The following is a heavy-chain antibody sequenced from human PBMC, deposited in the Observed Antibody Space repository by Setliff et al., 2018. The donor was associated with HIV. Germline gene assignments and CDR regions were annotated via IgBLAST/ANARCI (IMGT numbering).Heavy chain of an antibody. CDR1: GSTLTELF. Sequence: GASVKVSCKVSGSTLTELFMHWVRQAPGKGLEWMGSFDPEDGETIYAQKFQGRVTMTEDTSTDTAYMELSSLRSDDTAVYYCARGSNWGYRLDPWGPGTLVTVSS. D-gene: IGHD7-27*01. CDR3: ARGSNWGYRLDP. J-gene: IGHJ5*02. CDR2: FDPEDGET. V-gene: IGHV1-24*01.